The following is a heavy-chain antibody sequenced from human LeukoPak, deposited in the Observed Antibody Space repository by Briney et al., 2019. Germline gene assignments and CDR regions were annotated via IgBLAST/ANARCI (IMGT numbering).Heavy chain of an antibody. Sequence: GGSLRLSCAASGFTFSSYAMSWVRQAPGKGLVWVSRINSAGSSTTYADPVKGRFTISRDNAKNTLYLQMNSLRAEDTAVYYCVRGGGYSYGYSDYWGQGTLVTVSS. D-gene: IGHD5-18*01. CDR2: INSAGSST. J-gene: IGHJ4*02. CDR3: VRGGGYSYGYSDY. CDR1: GFTFSSYA. V-gene: IGHV3-74*01.